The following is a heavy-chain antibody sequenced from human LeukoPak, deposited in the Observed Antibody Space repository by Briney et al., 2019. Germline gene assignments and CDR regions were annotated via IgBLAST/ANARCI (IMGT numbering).Heavy chain of an antibody. CDR2: ISAYNGNT. CDR3: ARTGFRYGVFDY. Sequence: ASVKVSCKASGGTFSSYAISWVRQAPGQGLEWMGWISAYNGNTNYAQKLQGRVTMTTDTSTSTAYMELRSLRSDDTAVYYCARTGFRYGVFDYWGQGTLVTVSS. CDR1: GGTFSSYA. D-gene: IGHD3-3*01. J-gene: IGHJ4*02. V-gene: IGHV1-18*01.